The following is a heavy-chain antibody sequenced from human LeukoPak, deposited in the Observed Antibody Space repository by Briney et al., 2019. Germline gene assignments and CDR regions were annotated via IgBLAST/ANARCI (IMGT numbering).Heavy chain of an antibody. V-gene: IGHV3-74*01. D-gene: IGHD1-26*01. CDR2: INNDGSSA. CDR3: ARGGVGAIYFDY. J-gene: IGHJ4*02. Sequence: GGSLRLSCAASGFTFNNYWIHWVRQVPGKGLVWVSRINNDGSSASYVDSVKGRFTISRDNAKDTLFLQMNSLRAEDTAVYYCARGGVGAIYFDYWGQGTLVTVSS. CDR1: GFTFNNYW.